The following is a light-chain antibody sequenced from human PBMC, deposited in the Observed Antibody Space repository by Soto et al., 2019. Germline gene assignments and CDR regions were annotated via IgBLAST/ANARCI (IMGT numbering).Light chain of an antibody. V-gene: IGKV3-15*01. CDR1: QSVRTN. Sequence: EIAKTQSRVTLSVSPGERATLSCRASQSVRTNLAWYQQKPGQAPRLLIYGASTRATGIPARFSGSGSGTEFTLTITSLQSEDFAVYYCHQYNNWPPWTFGQGTKVEIK. CDR3: HQYNNWPPWT. CDR2: GAS. J-gene: IGKJ1*01.